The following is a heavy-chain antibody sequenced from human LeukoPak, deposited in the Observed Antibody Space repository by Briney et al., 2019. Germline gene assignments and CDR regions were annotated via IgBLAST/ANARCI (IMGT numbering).Heavy chain of an antibody. V-gene: IGHV1-3*01. Sequence: ASVRVSCKASGYTFTSYAMHWVRQAPGQRLEWMGWINAGNGNTKYSQRFQGRVTITRDTSASTAYMELSSLRSEDTAVYYCAGGGYGSGRHFDYWGQGTLVTVSS. D-gene: IGHD3-10*01. J-gene: IGHJ4*02. CDR1: GYTFTSYA. CDR2: INAGNGNT. CDR3: AGGGYGSGRHFDY.